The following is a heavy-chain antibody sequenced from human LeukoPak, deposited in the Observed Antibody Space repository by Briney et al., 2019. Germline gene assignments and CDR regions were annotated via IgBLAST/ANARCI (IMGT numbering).Heavy chain of an antibody. V-gene: IGHV3-7*01. Sequence: GGSLRLSCAASGFTFTNYWMSWVRQAPGKGLELLAHIKQDRSEKYYVDSVKGRFTISRDNAKNSLYLQMNSLRAEDTAVYYCTTSDYTTGYYDYYFDYWGKGTLVTVSS. J-gene: IGHJ4*02. CDR2: IKQDRSEK. CDR3: TTSDYTTGYYDYYFDY. CDR1: GFTFTNYW. D-gene: IGHD3-22*01.